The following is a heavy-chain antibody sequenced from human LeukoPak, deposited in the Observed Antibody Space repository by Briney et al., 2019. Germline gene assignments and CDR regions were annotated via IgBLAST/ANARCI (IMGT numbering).Heavy chain of an antibody. CDR2: IKEDGSEK. CDR3: AREYGYYFDS. D-gene: IGHD3-22*01. Sequence: GGSLRLSCAASGFTFSSCSMTWVRQAPGKGLEWVANIKEDGSEKYYVDSVTGRFTISRDNAKNLLYLQMNSLRAEDTAVYFCAREYGYYFDSWGQGTLVTVSS. J-gene: IGHJ4*02. CDR1: GFTFSSCS. V-gene: IGHV3-7*01.